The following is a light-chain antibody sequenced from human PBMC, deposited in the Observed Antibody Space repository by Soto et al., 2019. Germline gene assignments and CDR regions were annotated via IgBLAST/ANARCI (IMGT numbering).Light chain of an antibody. CDR3: MQTAHWPYT. J-gene: IGKJ2*01. CDR1: QSLVYSDGHTY. Sequence: EVVMTQSPLTLPVTLGQPASISCRSGQSLVYSDGHTYLDWFQQRPGQSPRRLIYKVFNRDSGVPDRFSGSASGSEFTLTISRVEAEDIGVYYCMQTAHWPYTFGRGTKLEIK. CDR2: KVF. V-gene: IGKV2-30*01.